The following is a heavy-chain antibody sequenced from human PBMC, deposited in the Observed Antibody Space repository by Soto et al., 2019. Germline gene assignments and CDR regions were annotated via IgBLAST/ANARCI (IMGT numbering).Heavy chain of an antibody. CDR2: INYTGGGT. Sequence: GGSLRLSCAASGFIFSTYAMSWVRQAPGKGLEWVSGINYTGGGTYYADSVKGRFTISRDNSKNKVSLQMNRLRVEDTAVYYCARTYYYGSGSYPRFDPWGQGTLVTVSS. CDR1: GFIFSTYA. J-gene: IGHJ5*02. CDR3: ARTYYYGSGSYPRFDP. D-gene: IGHD3-10*01. V-gene: IGHV3-23*01.